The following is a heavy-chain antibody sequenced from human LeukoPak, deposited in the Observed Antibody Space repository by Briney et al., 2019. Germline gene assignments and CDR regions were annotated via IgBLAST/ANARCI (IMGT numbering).Heavy chain of an antibody. V-gene: IGHV1-2*02. J-gene: IGHJ4*02. CDR3: AGLSGYDPYYFDY. D-gene: IGHD5-12*01. CDR1: GYSFTGYY. Sequence: ASVKVSCKASGYSFTGYYMHWVRQAPGQGLEWMGCINPNSGGTDYAQKFQGRVTMTRDTSISTAYMELSRLTSDDKAVYYCAGLSGYDPYYFDYWGQGTLVAVSS. CDR2: INPNSGGT.